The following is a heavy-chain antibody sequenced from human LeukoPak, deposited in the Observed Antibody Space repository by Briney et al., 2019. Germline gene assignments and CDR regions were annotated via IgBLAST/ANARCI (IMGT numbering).Heavy chain of an antibody. CDR1: GYTFTSCF. Sequence: ASVKVSCKASGYTFTSCFIHWVRQAPGQGLEWMGVINPSGGSTSYAQKFQGRVTMTRDTSTGTVSMELSSLRFEDTAVYYCARGPYSGDWHFDFWGQGTLVTVSS. V-gene: IGHV1-46*01. CDR2: INPSGGST. CDR3: ARGPYSGDWHFDF. D-gene: IGHD6-19*01. J-gene: IGHJ4*02.